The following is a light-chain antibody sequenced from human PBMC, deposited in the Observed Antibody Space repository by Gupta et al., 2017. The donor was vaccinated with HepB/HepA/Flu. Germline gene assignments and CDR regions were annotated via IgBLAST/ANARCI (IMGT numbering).Light chain of an antibody. Sequence: EIVMTQSPATLSVSPGERATLSCRASQDLSSNLAWYQNIPGQAPRLLIYGASTRATGSPDRCSGSGSGCGTEFTLTISSRQSEDSAVYYCQQYNKWPLYSFGQGTKLEIK. CDR1: QDLSSN. CDR3: QQYNKWPLYS. J-gene: IGKJ2*01. CDR2: GAS. V-gene: IGKV3-15*01.